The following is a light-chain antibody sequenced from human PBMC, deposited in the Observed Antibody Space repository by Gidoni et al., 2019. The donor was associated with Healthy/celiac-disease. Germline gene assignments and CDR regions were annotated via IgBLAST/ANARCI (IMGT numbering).Light chain of an antibody. J-gene: IGKJ2*01. V-gene: IGKV3-20*01. CDR2: GAS. CDR3: QQYGSSTGYT. Sequence: IVLTQSPGTLSLSPGERATLSCRASQRVSSSYLAWYQQKPGQAPRLLIYGASSRATGIPDRFSGSGSGTDFTLTISRLEPEDLAVYYCQQYGSSTGYTFXXXTKLEI. CDR1: QRVSSSY.